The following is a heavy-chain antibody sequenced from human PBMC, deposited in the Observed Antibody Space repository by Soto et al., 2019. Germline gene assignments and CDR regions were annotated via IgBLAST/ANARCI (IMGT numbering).Heavy chain of an antibody. Sequence: ASVKVSFKASGYTFTTYGIAWLRQAPGQGPEWMGWISVYNGNTNSAQKVRGRVTMTTDTYTNTAYMELRSLRSDDTAVYFCARCKDFWSGYSRGGMDVWGQGTTVTVSS. J-gene: IGHJ6*02. D-gene: IGHD3-3*01. CDR2: ISVYNGNT. CDR1: GYTFTTYG. V-gene: IGHV1-18*01. CDR3: ARCKDFWSGYSRGGMDV.